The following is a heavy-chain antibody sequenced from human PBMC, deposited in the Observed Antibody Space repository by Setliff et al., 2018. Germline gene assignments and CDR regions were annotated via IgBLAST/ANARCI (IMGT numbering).Heavy chain of an antibody. Sequence: SETLSLTCTVPGGSISSHYWSWIRQPPGKGLEWIGSIYYSGSTNYNPSLKSRVTISVDTSKNQFSLKLSSVTAADTAVYYCARGFGYYYDSSGYYFHYGMDVWGQGTTVTVSS. CDR2: IYYSGST. D-gene: IGHD3-22*01. V-gene: IGHV4-59*11. CDR3: ARGFGYYYDSSGYYFHYGMDV. J-gene: IGHJ6*02. CDR1: GGSISSHY.